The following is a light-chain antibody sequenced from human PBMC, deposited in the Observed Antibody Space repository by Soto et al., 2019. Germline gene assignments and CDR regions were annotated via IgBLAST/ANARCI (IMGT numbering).Light chain of an antibody. Sequence: QSVLAQPPSASGSPGQSVTITCTGTNSDVGTYNYVSWYQQHPGKAPKLMIYEVSNRPSGVSNRFSGSKSGNTASLTISGLQAEDEADYYCSSYTSSSTLVVFGTGTKVTVL. CDR2: EVS. V-gene: IGLV2-14*01. CDR1: NSDVGTYNY. J-gene: IGLJ1*01. CDR3: SSYTSSSTLVV.